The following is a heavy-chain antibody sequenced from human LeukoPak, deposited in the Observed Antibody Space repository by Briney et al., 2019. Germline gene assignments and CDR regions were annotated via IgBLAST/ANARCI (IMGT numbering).Heavy chain of an antibody. CDR3: AKDNGPGGSGAYYGMDV. J-gene: IGHJ6*02. CDR2: IRYDGSNK. CDR1: GFTFSSYG. V-gene: IGHV3-30*02. D-gene: IGHD3-10*01. Sequence: PGGSLRLSCAASGFTFSSYGMHWVRQAPGKGLEWVAFIRYDGSNKYYADSVKGRFTISRDNSKSTLYLQMNSLRAEDTAVYYCAKDNGPGGSGAYYGMDVWGQGTTVTVSS.